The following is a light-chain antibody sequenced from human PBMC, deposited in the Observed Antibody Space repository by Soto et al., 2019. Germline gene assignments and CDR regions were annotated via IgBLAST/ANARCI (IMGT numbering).Light chain of an antibody. CDR3: LQDNKLPCT. CDR1: QSVSSN. CDR2: DAS. Sequence: RGERETISCRASQSVSSNLVWYHQKPGQAPRLLIYDASTRATGIPARFSGSGSGTEFTLTMCSLQSEDFAVYYYLQDNKLPCTYGQGTKVDIK. V-gene: IGKV3-15*01. J-gene: IGKJ1*01.